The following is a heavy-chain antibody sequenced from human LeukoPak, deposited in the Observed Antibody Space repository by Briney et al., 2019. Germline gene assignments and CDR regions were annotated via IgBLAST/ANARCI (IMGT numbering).Heavy chain of an antibody. J-gene: IGHJ4*02. CDR1: GGSFSGYY. V-gene: IGHV4-34*01. D-gene: IGHD6-13*01. Sequence: SETLSLTCAVYGGSFSGYYWSWIRQPPGKGLEWIGEINHSGSTNYNPSIKSRVTISVDRSKNQFSLKLTSVTAADTAVYYCARKIAAAGSFDYWGQGTLVTVSS. CDR2: INHSGST. CDR3: ARKIAAAGSFDY.